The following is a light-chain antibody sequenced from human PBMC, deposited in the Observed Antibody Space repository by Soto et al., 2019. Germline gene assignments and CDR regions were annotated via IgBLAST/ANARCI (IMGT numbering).Light chain of an antibody. Sequence: QAVVRQEPSLTVSPGGTVTLTCGSSTVAVTNGHYPYWFQQKPGQAPRTLIYDTTNRHSWTPARFSGSLLGGKAALTLSGAQPEDEAEYYCLLSYNGPYVFGTGTKVTVL. V-gene: IGLV7-46*01. CDR1: TVAVTNGHY. J-gene: IGLJ1*01. CDR2: DTT. CDR3: LLSYNGPYV.